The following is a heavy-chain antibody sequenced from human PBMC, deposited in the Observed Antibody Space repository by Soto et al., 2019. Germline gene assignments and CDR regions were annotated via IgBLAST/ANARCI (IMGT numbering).Heavy chain of an antibody. V-gene: IGHV3-30-3*01. Sequence: PGGSLRLSCAASGFTLSSYAMHWVRQAPGKGLEWVAVISYDGSNKYYADSVKGRFTISRDNSKNTLYLQMNSLRAEDTAVYYCARDGPYSSGYYFSFSGYFDYWGQGTLVTVSS. CDR1: GFTLSSYA. CDR3: ARDGPYSSGYYFSFSGYFDY. D-gene: IGHD3-22*01. J-gene: IGHJ4*02. CDR2: ISYDGSNK.